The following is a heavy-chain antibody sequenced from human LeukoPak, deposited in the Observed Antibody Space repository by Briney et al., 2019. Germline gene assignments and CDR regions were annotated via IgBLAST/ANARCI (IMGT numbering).Heavy chain of an antibody. CDR1: GLTFSNAW. D-gene: IGHD3-22*01. CDR3: TTYYYDSTSDFGY. Sequence: GGSLRLSCAASGLTFSNAWMSWVRQAPGKGLEWVGHIKSKTDGGTTDYAAPVKGRFTISSDDSKNTQYLQMNSLKTEDTAVYYCTTYYYDSTSDFGYWGQGTLVTVSS. CDR2: IKSKTDGGTT. J-gene: IGHJ4*02. V-gene: IGHV3-15*01.